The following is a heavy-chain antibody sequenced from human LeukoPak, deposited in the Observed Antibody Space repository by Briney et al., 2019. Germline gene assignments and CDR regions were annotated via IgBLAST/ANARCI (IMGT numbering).Heavy chain of an antibody. J-gene: IGHJ6*03. CDR2: IYYSGST. CDR3: ARVMATFYYYYMDV. D-gene: IGHD5-24*01. CDR1: GGSISSCDYY. V-gene: IGHV4-30-4*08. Sequence: SETLSLTCTVSGGSISSCDYYWSWIPQPPGKGLEWIGYIYYSGSTYYNPSLKSRVIISVDTSKNQFSLKLSSVPAADTAVYYCARVMATFYYYYMDVWGKGTTVTVSS.